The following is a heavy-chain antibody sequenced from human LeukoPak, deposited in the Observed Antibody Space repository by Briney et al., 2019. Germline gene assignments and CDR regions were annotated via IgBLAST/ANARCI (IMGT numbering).Heavy chain of an antibody. V-gene: IGHV3-48*02. D-gene: IGHD4-17*01. CDR3: ARVRGLFGAYAVLDAFDM. CDR2: ISAGSSTT. J-gene: IGHJ3*02. Sequence: GGSLRLSCAASGFTFSTYSMNWVRQAPGKGLEWVSYISAGSSTTYYADSVKGRFTISRDNAKNSLYLQVNSLRDEDTAVYYCARVRGLFGAYAVLDAFDMWGQGTMVTVSS. CDR1: GFTFSTYS.